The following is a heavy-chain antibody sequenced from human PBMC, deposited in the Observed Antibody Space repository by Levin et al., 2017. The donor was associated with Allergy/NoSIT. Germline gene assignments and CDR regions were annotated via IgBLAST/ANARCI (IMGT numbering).Heavy chain of an antibody. CDR3: ARGYCSGGSCRSFDP. J-gene: IGHJ5*02. D-gene: IGHD2-15*01. V-gene: IGHV4-59*01. CDR2: IYYSGST. CDR1: GGSISSYY. Sequence: GSLRLSCTVSGGSISSYYWSWIRQPPGKGLEWIGYIYYSGSTNYNPSLKSRVTISVDTSKNQFSLKLSSVTAADTAVYYCARGYCSGGSCRSFDPWGQGTLVTVSS.